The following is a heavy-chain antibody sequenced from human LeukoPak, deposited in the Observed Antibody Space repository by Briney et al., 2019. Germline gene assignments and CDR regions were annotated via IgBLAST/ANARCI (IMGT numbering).Heavy chain of an antibody. V-gene: IGHV3-15*01. CDR2: IQRKSDGETT. J-gene: IGHJ5*02. D-gene: IGHD1-26*01. CDR3: STGGGTYSLGA. CDR1: GFTVTNAR. Sequence: PGGSLRLSCVASGFTVTNARMTWVRQTPGKGLEWVGHIQRKSDGETTDYAAPVKDRFTISRDDSKNTLYLQMNSLKTEDTAVYYCSTGGGTYSLGAWGQGTLVIVSS.